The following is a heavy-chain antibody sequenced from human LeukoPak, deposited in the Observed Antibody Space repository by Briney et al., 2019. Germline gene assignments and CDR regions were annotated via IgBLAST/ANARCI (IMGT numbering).Heavy chain of an antibody. Sequence: GGSLRLSCAASRFTFSSYSMNWVRQAPGKGLEWVSSISSSDIYYADSVKGRFTISRDNAKKSLYLQMNSMRAEDTAVYYCARDYGNSDIDYWGQGTLVTVSS. D-gene: IGHD2-21*01. CDR3: ARDYGNSDIDY. CDR1: RFTFSSYS. J-gene: IGHJ4*02. CDR2: ISSSDI. V-gene: IGHV3-21*01.